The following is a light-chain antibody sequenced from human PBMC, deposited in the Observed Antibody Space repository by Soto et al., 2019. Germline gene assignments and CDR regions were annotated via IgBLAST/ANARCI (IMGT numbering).Light chain of an antibody. V-gene: IGLV2-23*03. J-gene: IGLJ2*01. Sequence: QSVLTQPASVSGSPGQSITISCTGTSSDVGSYNLVSWYQQHPGKAPKLMIYEGSKRPSGVSNRFSGSKSGNTASLTISGLQAEDEADYYCCSYAGSSTFKVVFGGGTKLT. CDR3: CSYAGSSTFKVV. CDR1: SSDVGSYNL. CDR2: EGS.